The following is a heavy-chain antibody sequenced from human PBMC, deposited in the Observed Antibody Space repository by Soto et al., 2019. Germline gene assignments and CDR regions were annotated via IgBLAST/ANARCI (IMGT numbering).Heavy chain of an antibody. J-gene: IGHJ5*02. CDR2: INSHGTAV. Sequence: GQLLESGGDLVQPGVSLRLSCAASGLTFSNYWMHWVRHGPEKGLDLLSRINSHGTAVTYADSVKGRFTVSRDNAKNTLFLQLNNLGVEATAVYYCTRGADYMVEYTSWFDPWSQGPLVIVSS. CDR3: TRGADYMVEYTSWFDP. CDR1: GLTFSNYW. D-gene: IGHD2-15*01. V-gene: IGHV3-74*03.